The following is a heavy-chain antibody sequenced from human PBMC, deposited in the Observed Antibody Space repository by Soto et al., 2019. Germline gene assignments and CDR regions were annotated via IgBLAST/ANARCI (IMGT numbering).Heavy chain of an antibody. CDR1: GYTFTSYA. CDR3: ASARYFDWLGVYYYGMDV. J-gene: IGHJ6*02. V-gene: IGHV1-3*01. Sequence: ASVKVSCKASGYTFTSYAMHWVRQAPGQRLEWMGWINAGNGNTKYSQKFQGRVTITRDTSTSTAYMELSSLRSEDTALYYCASARYFDWLGVYYYGMDVWGQGTTVTVSS. D-gene: IGHD3-9*01. CDR2: INAGNGNT.